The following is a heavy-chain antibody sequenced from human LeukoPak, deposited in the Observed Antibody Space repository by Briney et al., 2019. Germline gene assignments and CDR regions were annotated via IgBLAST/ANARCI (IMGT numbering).Heavy chain of an antibody. CDR1: GGSISSYY. Sequence: SETLSLTCTVSGGSISSYYWSWIRQPPGKGLEWIGYIYYSGSTNYNPSLKSRVTISVDTSKNQFSLKLSSVTAADTAVYYCARGEWLVPFDYWGQGTLFTVSS. CDR3: ARGEWLVPFDY. D-gene: IGHD6-19*01. J-gene: IGHJ4*02. CDR2: IYYSGST. V-gene: IGHV4-59*01.